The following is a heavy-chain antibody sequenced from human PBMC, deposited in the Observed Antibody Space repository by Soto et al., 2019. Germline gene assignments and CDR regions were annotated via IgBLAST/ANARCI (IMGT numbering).Heavy chain of an antibody. CDR1: GGTFSSYA. CDR2: IIPIFGTA. Sequence: QVQLVQSGAEVKKPGSSVKVSCKASGGTFSSYAISWVRQAPGQGLEWMGGIIPIFGTANYAQKFQGRVTXXADESRSTAYMELSSLRSEDTDVYYCARHVPAAGYYHGMDVWGQGTTVTVSS. J-gene: IGHJ6*02. V-gene: IGHV1-69*12. D-gene: IGHD2-2*01. CDR3: ARHVPAAGYYHGMDV.